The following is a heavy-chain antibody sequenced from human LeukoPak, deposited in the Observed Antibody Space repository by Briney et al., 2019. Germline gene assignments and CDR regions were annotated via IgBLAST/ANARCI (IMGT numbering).Heavy chain of an antibody. V-gene: IGHV4-39*07. D-gene: IGHD5-18*01. CDR1: GGSISSSSYY. Sequence: SETLSLTCTVSGGSISSSSYYWGWIRQPPGKGLEWIGSIYYSGSTYYNPSLKSRVTISVDTSKNQFSLKLSSVTAADTAVYYCARDEQTAMFLGWFDPWGQGTLVTVSS. J-gene: IGHJ5*02. CDR3: ARDEQTAMFLGWFDP. CDR2: IYYSGST.